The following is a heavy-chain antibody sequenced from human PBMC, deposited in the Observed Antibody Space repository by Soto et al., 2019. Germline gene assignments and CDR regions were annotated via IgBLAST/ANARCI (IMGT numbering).Heavy chain of an antibody. V-gene: IGHV3-33*01. Sequence: PGGSLRLSCAASGFPFSSYGMHWVRQSPGKGLEWVAVIWYDGSNKYYADSVKSRFTISRDNSKNTLYLQMNSLRAEDTAVYYCARDCGGDCHDGMDVWGQGTTVTVSS. D-gene: IGHD2-21*02. CDR3: ARDCGGDCHDGMDV. J-gene: IGHJ6*02. CDR1: GFPFSSYG. CDR2: IWYDGSNK.